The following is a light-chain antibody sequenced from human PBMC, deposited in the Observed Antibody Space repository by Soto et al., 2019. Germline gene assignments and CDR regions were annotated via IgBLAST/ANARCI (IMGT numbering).Light chain of an antibody. Sequence: EIVMTQSPATLSLSPGERAALSCRASQSINSELAWYQQKPGQPPRLLIYGASTRATGVPARFTVSESGSEFTLTISGLQSEDFAVYYCQQGHTWPLTFGQGTRLEI. V-gene: IGKV3-15*01. CDR2: GAS. CDR1: QSINSE. J-gene: IGKJ2*01. CDR3: QQGHTWPLT.